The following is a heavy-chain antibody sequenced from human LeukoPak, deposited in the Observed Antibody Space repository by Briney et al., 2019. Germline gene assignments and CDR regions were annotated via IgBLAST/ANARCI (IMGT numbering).Heavy chain of an antibody. CDR2: ISGSGGST. J-gene: IGHJ4*02. D-gene: IGHD3-10*01. CDR1: GFTFSSYA. CDR3: AKSPPSAGVPFDY. V-gene: IGHV3-23*01. Sequence: NPGGSLRLSCAASGFTFSSYAMSWVRQAPGKGLEWVSAISGSGGSTYYADSVKGRFTISRDNSKNALYLQMNSLRAEDTAVYYCAKSPPSAGVPFDYWGQGTLVTVSS.